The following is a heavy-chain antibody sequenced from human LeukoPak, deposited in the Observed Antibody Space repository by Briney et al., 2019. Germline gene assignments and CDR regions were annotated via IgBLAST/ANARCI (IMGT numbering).Heavy chain of an antibody. CDR1: GYSFTSYW. CDR2: IYPGDSDT. V-gene: IGHV5-51*01. Sequence: GESLKISCKVSGYSFTSYWIGWVRQMPGKGLEWMGIIYPGDSDTRYSPSFQGQVTISADKSISTAYLQWSSLKASDTAMYYCARHGSDSGSQDAFDIWGQGTMVTVSS. J-gene: IGHJ3*02. D-gene: IGHD1-26*01. CDR3: ARHGSDSGSQDAFDI.